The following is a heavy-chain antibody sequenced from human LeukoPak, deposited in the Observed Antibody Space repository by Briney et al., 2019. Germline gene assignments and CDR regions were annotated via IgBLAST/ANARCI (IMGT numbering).Heavy chain of an antibody. J-gene: IGHJ4*02. CDR1: GFTFSSYG. V-gene: IGHV3-30*18. CDR3: AKDRSTSNILTGYQDN. Sequence: GRSLRLSCAASGFTFSSYGMHWVRQAPGKGLEWVAVISYDGGNKHHADPVKGRFTISRDNSKNTLYLQMNSLRAEDTAVYYCAKDRSTSNILTGYQDNWGQGTLVTVSS. CDR2: ISYDGGNK. D-gene: IGHD3-9*01.